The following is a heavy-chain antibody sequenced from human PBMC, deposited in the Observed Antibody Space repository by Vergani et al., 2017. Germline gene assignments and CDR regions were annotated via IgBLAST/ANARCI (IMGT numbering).Heavy chain of an antibody. V-gene: IGHV3-15*07. Sequence: EVQLVESGGGIVQPGGSLRLSCVASGFSFRNAWMNWVRRTPGKGLEWVGRIKSTFDRGTTDYAAAVKGRFTISRDDSKNTLFLQMNGLKTEDIGVYYCTTDXRYCGDGSCYWLRDHHYYGMDVWGQGTTVTVSS. CDR3: TTDXRYCGDGSCYWLRDHHYYGMDV. CDR2: IKSTFDRGTT. J-gene: IGHJ6*02. D-gene: IGHD2-21*01. CDR1: GFSFRNAW.